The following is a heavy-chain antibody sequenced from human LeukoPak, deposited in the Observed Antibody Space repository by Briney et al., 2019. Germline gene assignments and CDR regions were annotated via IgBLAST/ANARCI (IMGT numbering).Heavy chain of an antibody. CDR1: GFTFSSYV. V-gene: IGHV3-64*01. CDR2: ISSNGGST. D-gene: IGHD5-24*01. CDR3: ARTRGGSRDGYNPLDY. J-gene: IGHJ4*02. Sequence: PGGSLRLSCAASGFTFSSYVMHWGRQAPGKGLEYVSAISSNGGSTYYANSVKGRFTLSRDNSKNTLCLQMGSLRAEDMAVYYCARTRGGSRDGYNPLDYWGQGTLVIVSS.